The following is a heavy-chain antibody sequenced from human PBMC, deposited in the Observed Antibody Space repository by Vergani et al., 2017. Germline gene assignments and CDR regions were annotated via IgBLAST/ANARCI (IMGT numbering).Heavy chain of an antibody. CDR3: ARRVGGSYSYYFDY. V-gene: IGHV3-30-3*01. J-gene: IGHJ4*02. CDR1: GFTFSSYA. CDR2: ISYDGSNK. Sequence: QVQLVESGGGVVQPGRSLRLSCAASGFTFSSYAMHWVRQAPGKGLEWVAVISYDGSNKYYADSVKGRFTISRDNSKNTLYLQMNSLRAEGTAVYYCARRVGGSYSYYFDYWGQGTLVTVSS. D-gene: IGHD1-26*01.